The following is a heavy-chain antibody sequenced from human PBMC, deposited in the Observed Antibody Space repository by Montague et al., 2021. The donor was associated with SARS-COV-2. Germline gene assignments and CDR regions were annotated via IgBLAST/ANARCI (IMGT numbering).Heavy chain of an antibody. CDR2: INHSGST. Sequence: SETLSLTCAVYGGSVSDYYWCWIRQPPGKGLEWIGEINHSGSTNYNPSLTSRVTTSVDTSKNQFSLKLTSVTAADTAVYYCAGGHRITMIVVVITDIWFDPWGQGTLVTVSS. CDR1: GGSVSDYY. D-gene: IGHD3-22*01. CDR3: AGGHRITMIVVVITDIWFDP. V-gene: IGHV4-34*01. J-gene: IGHJ5*02.